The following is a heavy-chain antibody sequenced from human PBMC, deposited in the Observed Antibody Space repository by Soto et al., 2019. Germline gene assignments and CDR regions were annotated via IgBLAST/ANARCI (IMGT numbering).Heavy chain of an antibody. CDR3: SSHFPQAVAGSYYFDY. CDR1: GFTFCGSS. CDR2: IRSKANSYAT. V-gene: IGHV3-73*01. D-gene: IGHD6-19*01. Sequence: GGSLRLSCAASGFTFCGSSMHWVRQASGKGLEWVGRIRSKANSYATAYAASVKGRFTISRDDSKNTAYLQMNSLKTEDTAVYYCSSHFPQAVAGSYYFDYWGQGTLVTVSS. J-gene: IGHJ4*02.